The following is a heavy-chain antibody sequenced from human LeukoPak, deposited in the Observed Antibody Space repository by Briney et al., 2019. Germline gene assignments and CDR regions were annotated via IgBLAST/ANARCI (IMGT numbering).Heavy chain of an antibody. CDR2: IYYSGIT. J-gene: IGHJ4*02. V-gene: IGHV4-59*01. CDR3: AREVVATHY. CDR1: GGSISSYY. Sequence: LETLSLTCTVSGGSISSYYWSWIRQSPGKGLEWIGYIYYSGITNYSPSLKNRGTISVDTSKNQFSLELRSVTAADTAVYYCAREVVATHYWGQGTLVTVSS. D-gene: IGHD2-15*01.